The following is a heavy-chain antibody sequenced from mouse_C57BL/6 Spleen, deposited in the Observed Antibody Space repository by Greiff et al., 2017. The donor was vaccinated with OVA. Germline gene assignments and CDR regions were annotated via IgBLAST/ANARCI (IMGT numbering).Heavy chain of an antibody. J-gene: IGHJ4*01. Sequence: EVKLMESGGGLVKPGGSLKLSCAASGFTFSDYGMHWVRQAPEKGLEWVAYISSGSSTIYYADTVKGRFTISRDNAKNTLFLQRTSLRSEDTAMYYCARPRSGSSYVGGYYYARDYWGQGTSVTVSS. CDR1: GFTFSDYG. CDR2: ISSGSSTI. CDR3: ARPRSGSSYVGGYYYARDY. V-gene: IGHV5-17*01. D-gene: IGHD1-1*01.